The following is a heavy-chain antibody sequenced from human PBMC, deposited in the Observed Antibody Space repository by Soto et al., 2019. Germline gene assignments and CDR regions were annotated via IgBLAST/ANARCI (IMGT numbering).Heavy chain of an antibody. D-gene: IGHD3-22*01. CDR1: GGTFSSYA. J-gene: IGHJ5*02. CDR2: IIPIFGPA. CDR3: ARPIQFYYDSSGPSAWFDP. Sequence: SVKVSCKASGGTFSSYAISWVRQAPGQRLERMGGIIPIFGPANYAQKFQGRVTITADESTSTAYMELSSLRSEDTAVYYCARPIQFYYDSSGPSAWFDPWGQGTLVTVSS. V-gene: IGHV1-69*13.